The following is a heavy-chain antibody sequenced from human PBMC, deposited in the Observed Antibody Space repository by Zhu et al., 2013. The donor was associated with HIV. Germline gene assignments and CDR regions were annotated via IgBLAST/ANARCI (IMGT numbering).Heavy chain of an antibody. J-gene: IGHJ4*02. Sequence: QVQLVQSGAEVKKPGASVKVSCKASEYTLTSYDIHWVRQVTGQGLEWMGRMKTNSGNTGYAKKFQGRVTMTRDMSIATFYLEVSSLTSDDTAVYYCARDGGDNQMWEHYDYWGQGTLVTVSS. V-gene: IGHV1-8*02. CDR3: ARDGGDNQMWEHYDY. CDR2: MKTNSGNT. D-gene: IGHD1-26*01. CDR1: EYTLTSYD.